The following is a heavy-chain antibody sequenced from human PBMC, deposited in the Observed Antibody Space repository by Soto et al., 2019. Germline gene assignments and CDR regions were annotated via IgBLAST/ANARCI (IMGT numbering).Heavy chain of an antibody. V-gene: IGHV3-30-3*01. CDR3: ARLVRPGHNEGHGDDYGMDV. Sequence: PRGPLRLSYAASGVPFRNYAGHWVRQAPGKGLEWVAVISYDGSSEYYSHAVKGRFTISRDNSKNTLYLQMNTLRVEDTAVYYCARLVRPGHNEGHGDDYGMDVWGQGTTVTVSS. J-gene: IGHJ6*02. CDR2: ISYDGSSE. CDR1: GVPFRNYA. D-gene: IGHD3-10*02.